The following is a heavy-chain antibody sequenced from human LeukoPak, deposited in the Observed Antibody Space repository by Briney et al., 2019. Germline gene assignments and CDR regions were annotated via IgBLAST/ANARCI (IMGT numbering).Heavy chain of an antibody. CDR2: ISSSSSYI. J-gene: IGHJ4*02. V-gene: IGHV3-21*01. D-gene: IGHD3-3*01. Sequence: GGSLRLSCAASGFTFSSYSMNWVRQAPGKGLEWVSSISSSSSYIYYADSVKGRFTISRDNAKSSLYLQMNSLRVEDTGVYYCTRESLGSGYLGFWGQGVLVTVSS. CDR1: GFTFSSYS. CDR3: TRESLGSGYLGF.